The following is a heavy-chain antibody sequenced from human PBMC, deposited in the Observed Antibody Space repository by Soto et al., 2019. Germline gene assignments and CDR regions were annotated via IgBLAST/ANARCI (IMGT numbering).Heavy chain of an antibody. J-gene: IGHJ4*02. CDR3: ETPKPRRGTMIPRINFDF. Sequence: ASVKVSCKICGHTLTELAIHWVRQAPGKGLEWMGGFDPEGGEGIYAQRWHGRVTDTEDTVTDTAYMELSGLNSDDTAVYYCETPKPRRGTMIPRINFDFWGQGTPVTVSS. CDR2: FDPEGGEG. D-gene: IGHD3-22*01. V-gene: IGHV1-24*01. CDR1: GHTLTELA.